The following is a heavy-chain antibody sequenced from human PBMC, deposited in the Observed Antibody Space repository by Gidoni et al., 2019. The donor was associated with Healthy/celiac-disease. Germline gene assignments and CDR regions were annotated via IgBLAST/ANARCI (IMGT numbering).Heavy chain of an antibody. CDR3: ARDDRGALRWYYYYGMDV. D-gene: IGHD3-10*01. CDR2: INHSGST. Sequence: QVQLQQWGAGLLKPSETLSLTCAVYGGSFSGYYWSWIRQPPGKGLEWIGEINHSGSTNYNPSLKSRVTISVDTSKNQFSLKLSSVTAADTAVYYCARDDRGALRWYYYYGMDVWGQGTTVTVSS. V-gene: IGHV4-34*01. J-gene: IGHJ6*02. CDR1: GGSFSGYY.